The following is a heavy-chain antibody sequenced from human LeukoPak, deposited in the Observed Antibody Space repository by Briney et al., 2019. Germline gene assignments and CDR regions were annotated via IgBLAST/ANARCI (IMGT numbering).Heavy chain of an antibody. CDR2: IYYSGST. D-gene: IGHD3-22*01. J-gene: IGHJ4*02. CDR1: GGSISSSSYY. Sequence: SKTLSLTCTVSGGSISSSSYYWGWIRQPPGKGLEWIGSIYYSGSTYYNPSLKSRVTISVDTSKNQFFLKLSSVTAADTAVYYCSSGYSYDYWGQGTLVTVSS. CDR3: SSGYSYDY. V-gene: IGHV4-39*07.